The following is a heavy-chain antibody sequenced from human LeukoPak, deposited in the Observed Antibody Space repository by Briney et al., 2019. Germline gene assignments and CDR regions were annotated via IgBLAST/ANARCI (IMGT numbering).Heavy chain of an antibody. CDR1: GGSISGYY. Sequence: SETLSLTCTVSGGSISGYYWHWIRQPAGKGLEWIGRAHMSETSIYNPFLKSRVIMSVDTSKNHFSLNLSSVTAADTAVYYCARGYRISEIRFFEWLLDYWGQGSLVTVSS. V-gene: IGHV4-4*07. D-gene: IGHD3-3*01. J-gene: IGHJ4*02. CDR3: ARGYRISEIRFFEWLLDY. CDR2: AHMSETS.